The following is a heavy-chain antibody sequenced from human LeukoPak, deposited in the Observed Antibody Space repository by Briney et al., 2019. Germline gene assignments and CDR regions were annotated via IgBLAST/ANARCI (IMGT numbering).Heavy chain of an antibody. CDR3: ARFERWTGTVYLDY. Sequence: ASVKVSCKASGYTFSSYGITWVRQAPGQGLEWMGWISAYNGNTNYAQKLQGRVTMTTDTSTSTAYMELRSLRSDDTAVYYCARFERWTGTVYLDYWGQGTLVTVSS. J-gene: IGHJ4*02. CDR1: GYTFSSYG. V-gene: IGHV1-18*01. CDR2: ISAYNGNT. D-gene: IGHD3/OR15-3a*01.